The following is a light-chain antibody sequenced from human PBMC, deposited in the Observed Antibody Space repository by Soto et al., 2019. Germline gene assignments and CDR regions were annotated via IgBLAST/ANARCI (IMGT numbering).Light chain of an antibody. CDR3: QSYDSSLSGYV. J-gene: IGLJ1*01. CDR2: GNS. V-gene: IGLV1-40*01. CDR1: SSNIGAGYD. Sequence: QSVLTQPPSVSGAPGQRVTISCTGSSSNIGAGYDVHWYQQLPGTAPKLLIYGNSNRPSGVPDRFSGSKSGTSASLAITGLQAEDGDDYYCQSYDSSLSGYVFGTGTKLTVL.